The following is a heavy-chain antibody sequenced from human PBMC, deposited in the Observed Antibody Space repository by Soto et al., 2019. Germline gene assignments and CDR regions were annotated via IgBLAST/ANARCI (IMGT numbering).Heavy chain of an antibody. J-gene: IGHJ4*02. D-gene: IGHD6-13*01. CDR3: ARNNRYSSYHRGLNLDY. V-gene: IGHV4-39*01. CDR2: IYYSGST. Sequence: SETLSLTCTVSGGSISSSSYYWGWIRQPPGKGLEWIGSIYYSGSTYYNPSLKSRVTISVDTSKNQFSLKLSSVTAADTAVYYCARNNRYSSYHRGLNLDYCGQRTLVTVSS. CDR1: GGSISSSSYY.